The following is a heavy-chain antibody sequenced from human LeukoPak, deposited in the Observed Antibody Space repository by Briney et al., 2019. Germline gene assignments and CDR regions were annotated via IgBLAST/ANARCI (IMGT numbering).Heavy chain of an antibody. J-gene: IGHJ3*02. CDR3: ARDTDEYTSSYDTFDI. Sequence: PGRSLRLSCAASGFTFSNYAMHWVRQAPGKGLEWVAVILCDGSNEYYADSAKGRFTISRDNSKNTLYLQMNSLRAEDTAVYYCARDTDEYTSSYDTFDIWGQGTMVTVSS. CDR2: ILCDGSNE. V-gene: IGHV3-30*04. CDR1: GFTFSNYA. D-gene: IGHD6-6*01.